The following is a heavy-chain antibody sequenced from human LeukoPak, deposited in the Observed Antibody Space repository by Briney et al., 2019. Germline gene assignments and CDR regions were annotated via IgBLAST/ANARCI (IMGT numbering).Heavy chain of an antibody. Sequence: GGSLRLSCAASGFTVSSNYMSWVRQAPGKGLEWVSVIYSGGSTYYADSVKGRFTISRDNSKNTLYLQMNSLRAEDTAVYYCARDPLRDLQVEAGYWGQGTLVTVSS. CDR3: ARDPLRDLQVEAGY. J-gene: IGHJ4*02. CDR1: GFTVSSNY. CDR2: IYSGGST. V-gene: IGHV3-53*01. D-gene: IGHD5-24*01.